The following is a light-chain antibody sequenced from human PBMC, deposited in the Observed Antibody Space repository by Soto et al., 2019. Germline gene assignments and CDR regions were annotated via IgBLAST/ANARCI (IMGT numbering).Light chain of an antibody. Sequence: IVMTQSPANLSVSPGETASLSCRASQSAGNFLAWYQQKPGQAPRLLIYYISTRATGIPARFSGSGSGTEFTLTINSLQSEDSAVYYCQQHNQWPITFG. V-gene: IGKV3D-15*01. CDR2: YIS. CDR1: QSAGNF. CDR3: QQHNQWPIT. J-gene: IGKJ5*01.